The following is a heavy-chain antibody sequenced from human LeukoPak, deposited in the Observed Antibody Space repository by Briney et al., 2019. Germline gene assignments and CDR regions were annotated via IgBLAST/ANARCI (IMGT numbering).Heavy chain of an antibody. J-gene: IGHJ4*02. Sequence: GGSLRLSCAASGFTFSDYYMSWIRQAPGTGLEWISWITTSGSTIYHADSVEGRFTISRDNAKNSLYLQMNSLRAEDTAVYYCAKGWGVVTGLLYYFDYWGQGTLVTVSS. V-gene: IGHV3-11*01. D-gene: IGHD4-23*01. CDR1: GFTFSDYY. CDR2: ITTSGSTI. CDR3: AKGWGVVTGLLYYFDY.